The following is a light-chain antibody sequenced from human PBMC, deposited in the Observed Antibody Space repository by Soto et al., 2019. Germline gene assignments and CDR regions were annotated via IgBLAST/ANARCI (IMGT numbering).Light chain of an antibody. J-gene: IGKJ2*01. CDR1: QSVSKRY. CDR3: QQYVMPPFT. CDR2: GAS. Sequence: DIVLTQSPGTLSLSPGERATLSCRASQSVSKRYVAWYQVKPGQAPRLVIYGASSRAAGMPERFSGGGSGTEFTLRISRLEPEDFAVYYCQQYVMPPFTFGRWTKVDLK. V-gene: IGKV3-20*01.